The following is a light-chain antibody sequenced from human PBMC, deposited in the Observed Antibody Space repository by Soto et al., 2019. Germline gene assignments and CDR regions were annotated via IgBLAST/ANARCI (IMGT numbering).Light chain of an antibody. V-gene: IGKV3-11*01. Sequence: EIVLTQSPATLSLSPGERATLSCRASQSISTYLVWFQQKPGQAPRLLIYGASSRATGIPARFSGSGSGTDFTLTISSLLPEYFAFYYCQQRSNWPRTFGQWTKLEIK. CDR3: QQRSNWPRT. CDR1: QSISTY. CDR2: GAS. J-gene: IGKJ2*01.